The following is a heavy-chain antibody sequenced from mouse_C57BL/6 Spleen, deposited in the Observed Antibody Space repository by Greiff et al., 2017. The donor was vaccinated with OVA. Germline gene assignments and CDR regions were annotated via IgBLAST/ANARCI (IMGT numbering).Heavy chain of an antibody. CDR3: ARENNYGWFAY. J-gene: IGHJ3*01. Sequence: VNLVESGAELVRPGASVKLSCKASGYTFTDYYINWVKQRPGQGLEWIARIYPGSGNTYYNEKFKGKATLTAEKSSSTAYMQLSSLTSEDSAVYFCARENNYGWFAYWGQGTLVTVSA. CDR1: GYTFTDYY. CDR2: IYPGSGNT. V-gene: IGHV1-76*01. D-gene: IGHD5-2*01.